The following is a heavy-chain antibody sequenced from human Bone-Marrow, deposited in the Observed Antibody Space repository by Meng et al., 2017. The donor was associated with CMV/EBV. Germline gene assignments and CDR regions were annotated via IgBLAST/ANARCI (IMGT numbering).Heavy chain of an antibody. CDR2: LYSGGNT. V-gene: IGHV3-53*01. CDR1: GFSVSKNY. J-gene: IGHJ4*02. Sequence: GGSLRLSCAASGFSVSKNYMTWVRQAPGKGLEWVAVLYSGGNTFYADSVKGRFTISRDNSENTLFLQMNSLRAEDTAVYYCARGGVSSSSWYIYWGQGTLVTVSS. D-gene: IGHD6-13*01. CDR3: ARGGVSSSSWYIY.